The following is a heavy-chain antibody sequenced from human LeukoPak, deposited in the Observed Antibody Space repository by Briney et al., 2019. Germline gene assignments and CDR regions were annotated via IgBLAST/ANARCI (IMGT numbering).Heavy chain of an antibody. J-gene: IGHJ5*02. Sequence: SETLSLTCSVSGGSIRSLGYSWGWIRQPPGKGLEWIASMYYTGTTYYNPSLKSRVTMSVDTSKDQFSLNLTSVTAADTAVFYCARSASAYAGRGWFDPWGQGTLVTVSS. CDR1: GGSIRSLGYS. D-gene: IGHD5-12*01. CDR2: MYYTGTT. V-gene: IGHV4-39*07. CDR3: ARSASAYAGRGWFDP.